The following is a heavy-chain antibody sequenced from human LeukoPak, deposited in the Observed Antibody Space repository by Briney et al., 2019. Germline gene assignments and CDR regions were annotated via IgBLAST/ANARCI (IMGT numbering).Heavy chain of an antibody. CDR3: TRHLSGVTGYTYGRGIDY. Sequence: GGSLRLSCAASGFTFSSYWMSWVRQAPGKGLEWVAKIKKDGSEKYYVDSVKGRFTISRDNAKTSLTLQMNSLSPEDTAVYYCTRHLSGVTGYTYGRGIDYWGQGTLVTVSS. D-gene: IGHD5-18*01. CDR1: GFTFSSYW. CDR2: IKKDGSEK. J-gene: IGHJ4*02. V-gene: IGHV3-7*01.